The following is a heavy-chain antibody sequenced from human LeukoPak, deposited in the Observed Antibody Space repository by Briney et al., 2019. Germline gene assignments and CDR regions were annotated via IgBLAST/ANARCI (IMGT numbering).Heavy chain of an antibody. CDR3: ARKAYAMDV. J-gene: IGHJ6*04. CDR2: MKQDGSEK. V-gene: IGHV3-7*03. CDR1: GFTFSNYW. Sequence: GGSLRLSCAASGFTFSNYWMSWLRQAPGKGLEWVANMKQDGSEKYYVDSVKGRFTISRDNAKNSLYLQMNSLRVEDTAVYYCARKAYAMDVWGKGTTVTVSS.